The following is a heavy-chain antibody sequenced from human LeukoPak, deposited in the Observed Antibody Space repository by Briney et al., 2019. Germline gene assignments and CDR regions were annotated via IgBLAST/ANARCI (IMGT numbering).Heavy chain of an antibody. Sequence: GESLKISCKGSGYSFPNFWIGWVRHMPGKGLEWMGIIHPGDSDTRYSQSLQGQVTISADKSISTAYLQWRSLKASDTAMYYCARGASGFGVIYWGQGTLVTVSS. CDR1: GYSFPNFW. J-gene: IGHJ4*02. CDR2: IHPGDSDT. D-gene: IGHD3-3*01. V-gene: IGHV5-51*01. CDR3: ARGASGFGVIY.